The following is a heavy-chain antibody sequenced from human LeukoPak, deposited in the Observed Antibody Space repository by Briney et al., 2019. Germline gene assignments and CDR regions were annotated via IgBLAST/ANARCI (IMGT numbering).Heavy chain of an antibody. CDR2: IKQDGSEK. Sequence: GGSLRLSCAASGFTFSSYWMSWVRQAPGKGLEWVANIKQDGSEKYYVDSVKGRFTISRDNAKNSLYLQMNGLRAEDTAVYCCRGSGHTYFDYWGQGTLVTVSS. V-gene: IGHV3-7*01. CDR3: RGSGHTYFDY. J-gene: IGHJ4*02. CDR1: GFTFSSYW. D-gene: IGHD6-19*01.